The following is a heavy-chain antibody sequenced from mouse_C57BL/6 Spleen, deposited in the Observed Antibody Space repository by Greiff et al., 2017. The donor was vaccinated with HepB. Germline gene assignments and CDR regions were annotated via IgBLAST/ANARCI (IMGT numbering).Heavy chain of an antibody. CDR2: ISNGGGST. Sequence: EVMLVESGGGLVQPGGSLKLSCAASGFTFSDYYMYWVRQTPEKRLEWVAYISNGGGSTYYPDTVKGRFTISRDNAKNTLYLQMSRLKSEDTAMYYCARPPNWDGGYFDVWGTGTTVTVSS. CDR1: GFTFSDYY. D-gene: IGHD4-1*01. CDR3: ARPPNWDGGYFDV. J-gene: IGHJ1*03. V-gene: IGHV5-12*01.